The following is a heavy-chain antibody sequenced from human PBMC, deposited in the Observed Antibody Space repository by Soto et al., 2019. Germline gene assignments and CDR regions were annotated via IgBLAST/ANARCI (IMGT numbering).Heavy chain of an antibody. D-gene: IGHD2-15*01. J-gene: IGHJ4*02. CDR1: GGSISSGGYS. Sequence: QLQLQESGSGLVKPSQTLSLTCAVSGGSISSGGYSWSWIRQPPGKGLEWIGYIYHSGSTYYNPALKSRVTIXXDXSXXQFSLKLSSVTAADTAVYYCARLGYCSGGSCYPDYWGQGTLVTVSS. V-gene: IGHV4-30-2*01. CDR3: ARLGYCSGGSCYPDY. CDR2: IYHSGST.